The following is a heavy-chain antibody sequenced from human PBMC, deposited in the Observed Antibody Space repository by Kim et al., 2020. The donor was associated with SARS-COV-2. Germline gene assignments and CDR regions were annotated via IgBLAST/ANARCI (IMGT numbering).Heavy chain of an antibody. V-gene: IGHV4-39*01. CDR1: GGSISSSSYY. D-gene: IGHD3-10*01. CDR2: IYYSGST. J-gene: IGHJ5*02. Sequence: SETLSLTCTVSGGSISSSSYYWGWIRQPPGKGLEWIGSIYYSGSTYYNPSLKSRVTISVDTSKNQFSLKLSSVTAADTAVYYCARQLLTLYYYGSLRGNWFDPWGQGTLVTVSS. CDR3: ARQLLTLYYYGSLRGNWFDP.